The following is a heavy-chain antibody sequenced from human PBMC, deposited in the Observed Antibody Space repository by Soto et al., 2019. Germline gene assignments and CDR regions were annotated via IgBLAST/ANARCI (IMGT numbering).Heavy chain of an antibody. CDR3: AKDRAESIVVVTTSDY. Sequence: EVQLLESGGGLVQPGGSLRLSCAASGFTFSSYAMSWVRQAPGKGLEWVSAISGSGGSTYYADSVKGRFTISRDNSKNTLYLQMNSLRAEDTAVYYCAKDRAESIVVVTTSDYWGQGTLVTVSS. J-gene: IGHJ4*02. V-gene: IGHV3-23*01. CDR1: GFTFSSYA. CDR2: ISGSGGST. D-gene: IGHD2-21*02.